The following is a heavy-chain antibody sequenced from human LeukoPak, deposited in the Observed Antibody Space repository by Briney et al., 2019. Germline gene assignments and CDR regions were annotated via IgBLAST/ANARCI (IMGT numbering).Heavy chain of an antibody. CDR1: GGSISSYY. Sequence: NPSETLSLTCAVSGGSISSYYWSWIRQPAGKGLEWIGRIDTSGNTNYDPSLKSRITMSVDTSKNQFSLKLSSVTAADTAVYYCARDRGSGWYVYWGQGTLVTVPS. CDR2: IDTSGNT. V-gene: IGHV4-4*07. D-gene: IGHD6-19*01. J-gene: IGHJ4*02. CDR3: ARDRGSGWYVY.